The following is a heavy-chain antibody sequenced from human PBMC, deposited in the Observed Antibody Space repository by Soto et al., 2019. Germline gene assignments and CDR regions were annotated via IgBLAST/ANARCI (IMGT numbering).Heavy chain of an antibody. CDR1: GFTFSSYG. J-gene: IGHJ4*02. CDR3: AKDRGAIAVAGGDD. Sequence: QVQLVESGGGVVQPGRSLRLSCAASGFTFSSYGMHWVRQAPGKGLEWVAVISYDGSNKYYADSVKGRFTISRDNSKNTLYLQMNSLRAEDTAVYYCAKDRGAIAVAGGDDWGQGTLVTVSS. D-gene: IGHD6-19*01. V-gene: IGHV3-30*18. CDR2: ISYDGSNK.